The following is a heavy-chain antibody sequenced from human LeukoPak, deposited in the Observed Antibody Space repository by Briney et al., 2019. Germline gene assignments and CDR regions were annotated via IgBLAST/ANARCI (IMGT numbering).Heavy chain of an antibody. CDR2: IYYSGTT. Sequence: SETLSLTCTVSGGSISSGGYYWSWIRQHPGKGLECIGYIYYSGTTYYSPSLKSRLTISVDTSKNQFSLRLNSVTAADTAVYYCARTLSVVPASPPHYFDSWGQGTLVTVSS. CDR1: GGSISSGGYY. V-gene: IGHV4-31*03. J-gene: IGHJ4*02. D-gene: IGHD2-15*01. CDR3: ARTLSVVPASPPHYFDS.